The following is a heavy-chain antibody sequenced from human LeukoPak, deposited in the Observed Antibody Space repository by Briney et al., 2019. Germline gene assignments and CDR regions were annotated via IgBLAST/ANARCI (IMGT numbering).Heavy chain of an antibody. J-gene: IGHJ4*02. CDR3: ASFSYYALAYDY. CDR1: GGSISSYY. Sequence: SETLSLTCTVSGGSISSYYWSWIRQPPGKGLEWIGYIYYSGSTNYNPSLKSRVTISVDTSKDQFSLKLSSVTAADTAVYYCASFSYYALAYDYWGQGTLVTVSS. D-gene: IGHD2/OR15-2a*01. CDR2: IYYSGST. V-gene: IGHV4-59*08.